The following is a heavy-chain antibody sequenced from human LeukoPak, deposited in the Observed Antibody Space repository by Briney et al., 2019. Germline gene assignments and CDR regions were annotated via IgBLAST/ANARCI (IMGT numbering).Heavy chain of an antibody. J-gene: IGHJ4*02. V-gene: IGHV3-23*01. CDR1: GFIFTTYT. CDR3: AKTEEDVTMVRGVISY. Sequence: GGSLRLSCVASGFIFTTYTMNWVRQAPGKGLEWVSCISSSRHIYYADSVKGRFTISRDNSKNTLYLQMNSLRAEDTAVYYCAKTEEDVTMVRGVISYWGQGTLVTVSS. CDR2: ISSSRHI. D-gene: IGHD3-10*01.